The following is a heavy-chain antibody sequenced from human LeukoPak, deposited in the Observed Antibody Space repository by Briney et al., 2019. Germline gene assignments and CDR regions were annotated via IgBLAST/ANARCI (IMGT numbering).Heavy chain of an antibody. CDR2: INHSGST. CDR3: ARGGMPYYYDSSGYYYPPRYFQH. J-gene: IGHJ1*01. CDR1: GGSFSGYY. D-gene: IGHD3-22*01. V-gene: IGHV4-34*01. Sequence: SETLSLTCAVYGGSFSGYYWSWIRQPPGKGLEWIGEINHSGSTNYNPPLKSGVTISVDTSKNQFSLKLSSVTAADTAVYYCARGGMPYYYDSSGYYYPPRYFQHWGQGTLVTVSS.